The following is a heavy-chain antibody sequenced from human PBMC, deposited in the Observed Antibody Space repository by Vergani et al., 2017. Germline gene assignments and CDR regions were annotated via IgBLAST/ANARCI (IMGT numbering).Heavy chain of an antibody. V-gene: IGHV4-30-2*01. Sequence: QVQLQESGSGLVKPSQTLSLTCAVSGGSISSGGYSWSGIRQPPGKGLEWIGYIYHSGSTYYNPSLKSRVTISVDRSKNQFSLKLSSVTAADTAVYYCARVFVGRAFDIWGQGTMVTVSS. CDR3: ARVFVGRAFDI. J-gene: IGHJ3*02. D-gene: IGHD3-16*01. CDR2: IYHSGST. CDR1: GGSISSGGYS.